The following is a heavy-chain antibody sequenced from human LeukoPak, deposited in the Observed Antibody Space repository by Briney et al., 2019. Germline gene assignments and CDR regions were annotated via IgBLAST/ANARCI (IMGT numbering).Heavy chain of an antibody. CDR3: ARDLGAAEGGRSSYFDY. V-gene: IGHV1-69*13. D-gene: IGHD6-13*01. CDR2: IIPIFGTA. Sequence: ASLKVSCKASGGTFSSYAISWVRQAPGQGLEWMGGIIPIFGTANYAQTFQGRVTITADESTSTAYMELSSLRSEDTAVYYCARDLGAAEGGRSSYFDYWGQGTLVTVSS. J-gene: IGHJ4*02. CDR1: GGTFSSYA.